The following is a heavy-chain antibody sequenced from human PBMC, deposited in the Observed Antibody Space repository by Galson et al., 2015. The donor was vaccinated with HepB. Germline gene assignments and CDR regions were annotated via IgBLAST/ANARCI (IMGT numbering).Heavy chain of an antibody. CDR1: GFTVSSNY. D-gene: IGHD6-13*01. J-gene: IGHJ4*02. CDR2: IYSGGST. CDR3: ARDGSSWLPDY. V-gene: IGHV3-66*02. Sequence: SLRLSCAASGFTVSSNYMSWVRQAPGKGLEWVSVIYSGGSTYYADSVKGRFTISRDNSKNTLYLQMNSPRAEDTAVYYCARDGSSWLPDYWGQGTLVTVSS.